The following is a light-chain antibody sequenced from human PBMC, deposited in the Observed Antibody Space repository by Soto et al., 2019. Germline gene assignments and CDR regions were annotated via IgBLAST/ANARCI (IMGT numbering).Light chain of an antibody. CDR1: QSVGTR. J-gene: IGKJ2*01. CDR3: QQYAGSPRT. Sequence: IVLTQSPDTLSFSPGERATLSCRASQSVGTRLAWYQHKTGQAPSLLMSGASSRATGIPDRFSGSGSETDFTLTITRLEPEDSEVYYCQQYAGSPRTFGRGTKVDIX. CDR2: GAS. V-gene: IGKV3-20*01.